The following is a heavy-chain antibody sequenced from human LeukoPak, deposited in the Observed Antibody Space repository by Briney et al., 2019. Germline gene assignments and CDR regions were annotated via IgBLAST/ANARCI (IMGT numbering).Heavy chain of an antibody. V-gene: IGHV3-48*03. CDR1: GFTFSSYE. CDR2: ISSSGSTI. Sequence: GGSLRLSCAASGFTFSSYEMNWVRQAPGKGLEWVSYISSSGSTIYYADSVKGRFTISRDNAKNSLYLQMNSLRAEDTAVYYCAREDSSGYKPSDYWGQGTLVTVSS. J-gene: IGHJ4*02. CDR3: AREDSSGYKPSDY. D-gene: IGHD3-22*01.